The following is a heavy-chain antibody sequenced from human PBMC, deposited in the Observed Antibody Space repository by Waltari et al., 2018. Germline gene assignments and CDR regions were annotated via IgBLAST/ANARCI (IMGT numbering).Heavy chain of an antibody. CDR3: ARTFGVVIPYLDY. CDR2: IYYSGST. Sequence: QVQLQESGPGLVKPSETLSLTCTVSGGSISSYYWSWIRQPPGKGLEWIGYIYYSGSTNDHPSLKSRVTIAVDTAKNQFSLKLSSVTAADTAVYYCARTFGVVIPYLDYWGQGTLVTVSS. J-gene: IGHJ4*02. V-gene: IGHV4-59*01. D-gene: IGHD3-3*01. CDR1: GGSISSYY.